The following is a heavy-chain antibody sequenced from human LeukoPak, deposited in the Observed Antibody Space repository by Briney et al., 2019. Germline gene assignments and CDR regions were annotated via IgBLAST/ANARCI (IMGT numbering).Heavy chain of an antibody. Sequence: GGSLRLSCAASGFTFSSYSMNWVRQAPGKGPEWVSYISSSSSTIYYADSVKGRFTISRDNAKNSLYLQMNSLRAEDTAVYYCARDNYYDSSGAFDYWGQGTLVTVSS. D-gene: IGHD3-22*01. CDR2: ISSSSSTI. CDR3: ARDNYYDSSGAFDY. V-gene: IGHV3-48*01. CDR1: GFTFSSYS. J-gene: IGHJ4*02.